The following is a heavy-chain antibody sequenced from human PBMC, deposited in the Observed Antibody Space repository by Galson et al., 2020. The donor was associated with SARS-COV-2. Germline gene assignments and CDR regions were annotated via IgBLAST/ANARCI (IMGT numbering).Heavy chain of an antibody. D-gene: IGHD3-9*01. J-gene: IGHJ4*02. CDR1: GGSISSGGYS. CDR3: ARGKLTEDLTPFDY. Sequence: PSETLSLTCAVSGGSISSGGYSWSWIRQPPGKGLEWIGYMYDGGTTYYNPSLKSRVTISVDRSKNQFSLKLSSVTAADTAVYYCARGKLTEDLTPFDYWDQGTLVTVSS. V-gene: IGHV4-30-2*01. CDR2: MYDGGTT.